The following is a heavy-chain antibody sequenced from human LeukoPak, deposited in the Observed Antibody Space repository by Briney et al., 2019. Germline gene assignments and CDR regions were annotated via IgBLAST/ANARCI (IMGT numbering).Heavy chain of an antibody. CDR1: GFTFSSYS. D-gene: IGHD3-3*01. J-gene: IGHJ4*02. Sequence: GGPLRLSCAASGFTFSSYSMSWVRQAPGKGLEWVSSISSSSSYIYYADSVKGRFTISRDNAKNSLYLQMNSLRAEDTAVYYCAYVLRFLEWLLYRYDYWGQGTLVTVSS. CDR3: AYVLRFLEWLLYRYDY. V-gene: IGHV3-21*01. CDR2: ISSSSSYI.